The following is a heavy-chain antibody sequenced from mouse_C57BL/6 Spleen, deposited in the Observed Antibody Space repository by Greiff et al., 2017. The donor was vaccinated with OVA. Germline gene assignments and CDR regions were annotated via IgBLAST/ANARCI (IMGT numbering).Heavy chain of an antibody. D-gene: IGHD2-4*01. CDR2: IRNKANGYTT. V-gene: IGHV7-3*01. Sequence: DVMLVESGGGLVQPGGSLSLSCAASGFTFTDYYMSWVRQPPGKALEWLGFIRNKANGYTTEYSASVKGRFTISRDNSQSILYLQMNALRAEDSATYYCARSYDYGGNFDYWGQGTTLTVSS. CDR3: ARSYDYGGNFDY. CDR1: GFTFTDYY. J-gene: IGHJ2*01.